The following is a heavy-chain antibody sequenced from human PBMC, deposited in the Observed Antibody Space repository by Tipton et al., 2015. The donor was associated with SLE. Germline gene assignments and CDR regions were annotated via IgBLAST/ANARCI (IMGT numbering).Heavy chain of an antibody. CDR1: GFTFSDYS. V-gene: IGHV3-11*04. CDR2: ISHIGTTI. Sequence: AVSGFTFSDYSMMWIRQTPGKGLEWISYISHIGTTISYAEFLKGRIAISRDNAKNSLFLQMNSLRAEDTAGYYCARDESARELFRQNGMEAWGQGTTVTV. J-gene: IGHJ6*02. D-gene: IGHD3-10*01. CDR3: ARDESARELFRQNGMEA.